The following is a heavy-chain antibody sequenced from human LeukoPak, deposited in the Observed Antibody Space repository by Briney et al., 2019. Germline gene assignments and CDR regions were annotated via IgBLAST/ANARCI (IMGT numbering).Heavy chain of an antibody. J-gene: IGHJ6*03. D-gene: IGHD3-3*01. CDR3: AKDPRSGYYNYYYYYMDV. Sequence: DSVKGRFTISRDNSKNTLYLQMNSLRAEDTAVYYCAKDPRSGYYNYYYYYMDVWGKGTTVTVSS. V-gene: IGHV3-23*01.